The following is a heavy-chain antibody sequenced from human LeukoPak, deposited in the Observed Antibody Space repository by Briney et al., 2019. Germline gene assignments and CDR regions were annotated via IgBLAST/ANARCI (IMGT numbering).Heavy chain of an antibody. CDR2: INPNSGGT. CDR1: GYTFTGYY. Sequence: ASVKVSCKASGYTFTGYYMHWVRQAPGQGLEWMGWINPNSGGTNYAQKFQGRVTMTRDTSISTAYMELSRLRSDDTAVYYCARDGSYDYYYYYMDVWGKGTTVTVSS. D-gene: IGHD5-18*01. CDR3: ARDGSYDYYYYYMDV. J-gene: IGHJ6*03. V-gene: IGHV1-2*02.